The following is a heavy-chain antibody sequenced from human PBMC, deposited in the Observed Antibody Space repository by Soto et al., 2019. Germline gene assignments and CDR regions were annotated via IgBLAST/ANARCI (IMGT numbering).Heavy chain of an antibody. CDR3: TKALYCSSTSCYSGGDTFHI. CDR2: ISSNGEST. CDR1: GFNFRNYA. Sequence: GGSLRLACTVSGFNFRNYAMSWVRQAPGKGLEWVSIISSNGESTYHTGATSYADSVRGRFTISRDNSKNTLSLQMNSLRAEDTAVYFCTKALYCSSTSCYSGGDTFHIWGQGTMVTVSS. J-gene: IGHJ3*02. D-gene: IGHD2-2*01. V-gene: IGHV3-23*01.